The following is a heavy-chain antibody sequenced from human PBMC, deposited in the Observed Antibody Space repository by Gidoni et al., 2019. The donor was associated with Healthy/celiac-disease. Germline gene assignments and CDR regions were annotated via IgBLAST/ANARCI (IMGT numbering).Heavy chain of an antibody. D-gene: IGHD3-3*01. CDR2: ISWNSGSI. Sequence: EVQLVESGGGLVQPGRSLRLSCAASGFTFDDYAMHWVRQAPGKGLEWVSGISWNSGSIGYADSVKGRFTISRDNAKNSLYLQMNSLRAEDTALYYCAKGDDLWSGYGDYWGQGTLVTVSS. CDR3: AKGDDLWSGYGDY. J-gene: IGHJ4*02. CDR1: GFTFDDYA. V-gene: IGHV3-9*01.